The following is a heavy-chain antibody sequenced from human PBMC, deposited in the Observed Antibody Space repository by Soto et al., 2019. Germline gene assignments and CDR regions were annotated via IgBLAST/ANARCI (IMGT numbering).Heavy chain of an antibody. CDR1: GFTFSSYA. D-gene: IGHD2-15*01. J-gene: IGHJ6*02. Sequence: QVQLVESGGGVVQPGRSLRLSCAASGFTFSSYAMHWVRQAPGKGLEWVAVISYDGSNKYYADSVKGRFTISRDNSKNTLYLQMNSLRAEDTAVYYCARNPGGCSGGSCYGGYGMDVWGQGTTVTVSS. V-gene: IGHV3-30-3*01. CDR3: ARNPGGCSGGSCYGGYGMDV. CDR2: ISYDGSNK.